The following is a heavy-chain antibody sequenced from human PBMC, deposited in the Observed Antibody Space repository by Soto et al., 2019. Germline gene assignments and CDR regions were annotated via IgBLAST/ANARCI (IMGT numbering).Heavy chain of an antibody. CDR3: ARGSCSSTSCYKEYYFDL. CDR2: IIPIFGTS. D-gene: IGHD2-2*02. CDR1: GCTFSGYA. Sequence: SVKVSFKASGCTFSGYAISWVRQAPGQGLEWMGEIIPIFGTSNYAQKFQGRVTITADESTSTAYMELSSLRSEDTAVYYCARGSCSSTSCYKEYYFDLWGQGTLVTVSS. J-gene: IGHJ4*02. V-gene: IGHV1-69*13.